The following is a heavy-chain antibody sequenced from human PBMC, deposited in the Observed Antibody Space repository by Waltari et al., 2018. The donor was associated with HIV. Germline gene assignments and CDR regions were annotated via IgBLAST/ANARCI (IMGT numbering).Heavy chain of an antibody. Sequence: EVQLVESGGGLVQPGGSLRLSCAASGLTFISSWMPWVRQAPGKGLVWVSRINSDGSSTNYADSVKGRFTISRDNAKNTVYLQMNSLRAEDTALYYCASLYNYVWGSPPPFDYWGQGTLVTVSS. D-gene: IGHD3-16*01. J-gene: IGHJ4*02. V-gene: IGHV3-74*01. CDR3: ASLYNYVWGSPPPFDY. CDR2: INSDGSST. CDR1: GLTFISSW.